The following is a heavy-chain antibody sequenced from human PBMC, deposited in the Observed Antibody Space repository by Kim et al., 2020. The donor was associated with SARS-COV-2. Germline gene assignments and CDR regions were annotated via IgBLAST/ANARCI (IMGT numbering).Heavy chain of an antibody. D-gene: IGHD3-9*01. CDR2: ISPSIGNT. V-gene: IGHV1-18*01. CDR1: GYTFTSYS. J-gene: IGHJ4*02. CDR3: AISSLPYSPDPRFDY. Sequence: ASVKVSCKASGYTFTSYSLSWVRRVPGQGLEWMGWISPSIGNTNFAQKLQGRVTLTTDTSTSTAYMELRSLRSDDTAVYYCAISSLPYSPDPRFDYWGQG.